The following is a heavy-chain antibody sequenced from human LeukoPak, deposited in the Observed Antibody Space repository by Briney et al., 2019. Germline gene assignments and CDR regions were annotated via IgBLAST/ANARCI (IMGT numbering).Heavy chain of an antibody. V-gene: IGHV3-23*01. Sequence: PGGSLRLSCAASGFTLSTYAMNWVRQAPGKGLEWVSGTSSGDESTYYADSMKARFTISRDKSKNTLYLQMNSLRAEDTAVYYCAGGWEMATIDYWGQGTLVTVSS. CDR2: TSSGDEST. CDR1: GFTLSTYA. CDR3: AGGWEMATIDY. D-gene: IGHD5-24*01. J-gene: IGHJ4*02.